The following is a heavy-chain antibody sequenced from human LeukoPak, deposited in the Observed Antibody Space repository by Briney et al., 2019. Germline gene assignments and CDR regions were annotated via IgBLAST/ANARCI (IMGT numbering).Heavy chain of an antibody. V-gene: IGHV3-21*01. CDR3: ARVTTMVRGVIIGFDY. CDR2: ISSSSSYI. J-gene: IGHJ4*02. D-gene: IGHD3-10*01. Sequence: GGSLRLSCAASGFTFSSYSMNWVRQAPGKGLEWVSSISSSSSYIYYADSVKGRFTISRDNAKNSLYPQMNSLRAEDTAVYYCARVTTMVRGVIIGFDYWGQGTLVTASS. CDR1: GFTFSSYS.